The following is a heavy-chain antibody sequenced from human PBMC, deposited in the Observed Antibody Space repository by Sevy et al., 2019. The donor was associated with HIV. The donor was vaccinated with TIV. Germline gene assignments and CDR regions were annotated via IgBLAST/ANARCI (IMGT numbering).Heavy chain of an antibody. V-gene: IGHV3-23*01. CDR2: ISGSGGST. CDR3: AGIFGDLFDY. CDR1: GFTFSSYA. Sequence: GGSLRLSCAASGFTFSSYAMSWDRQAPGKGLEWVSDISGSGGSTYYADSVKGRFTISRDNSKNTLYLQMNSLRAEDTAVYYCAGIFGDLFDYWGQGTLVTVSS. J-gene: IGHJ4*02. D-gene: IGHD3-3*01.